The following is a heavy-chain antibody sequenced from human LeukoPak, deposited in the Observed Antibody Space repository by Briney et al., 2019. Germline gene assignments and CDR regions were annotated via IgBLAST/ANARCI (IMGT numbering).Heavy chain of an antibody. CDR2: IKQDGSAK. V-gene: IGHV3-7*04. CDR1: GYTFNNYW. J-gene: IGHJ4*02. D-gene: IGHD5-12*01. CDR3: ARDQRGYGGPVFDY. Sequence: GGSLRLSCAASGYTFNNYWMSWVRQAPGKGLEWVANIKQDGSAKFYVDSVKGRFAISRDNAKNSLYLQMNSLRAEDTAVYYCARDQRGYGGPVFDYWGPGTLVTVSS.